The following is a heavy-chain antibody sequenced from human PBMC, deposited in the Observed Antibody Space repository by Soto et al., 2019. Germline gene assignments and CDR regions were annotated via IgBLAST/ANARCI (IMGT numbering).Heavy chain of an antibody. CDR3: TGITWFRGMDV. Sequence: SQTLLLTCAIFGDSVSSYTAAWIWIRHSPSRGLEWLGRTYYKSKWNNDYALSVKSRITINPDTSKNQFSLHLYSVTPEDTAVYYCTGITWFRGMDVWGQGNPVTVSS. D-gene: IGHD3-10*01. CDR1: GDSVSSYTAA. J-gene: IGHJ6*02. CDR2: TYYKSKWNN. V-gene: IGHV6-1*01.